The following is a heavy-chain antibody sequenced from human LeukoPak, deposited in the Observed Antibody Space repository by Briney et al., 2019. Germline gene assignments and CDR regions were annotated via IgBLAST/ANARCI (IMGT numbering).Heavy chain of an antibody. V-gene: IGHV1-2*02. CDR3: ARAIVATPPFDY. CDR1: GYTFTGYY. Sequence: ASVKVSCKASGYTFTGYYMHWVRQAPGQGLEWMGWINPNSGGTNYAQKFQGRVTMTRDTSISTAYMELSRLRSDDTAVYYCARAIVATPPFDYWGQGTLVTVSS. J-gene: IGHJ4*02. D-gene: IGHD5-12*01. CDR2: INPNSGGT.